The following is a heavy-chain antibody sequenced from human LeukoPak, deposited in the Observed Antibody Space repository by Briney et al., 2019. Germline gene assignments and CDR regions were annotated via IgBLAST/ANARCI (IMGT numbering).Heavy chain of an antibody. CDR2: IYYSGST. J-gene: IGHJ3*02. CDR1: GGSFSGYY. Sequence: PSETLSLTCAVYGGSFSGYYWSWIRQHPGKGLEWIGYIYYSGSTYYNPSLKSRATISVDTSKNQFSLKLSSVTAADTAVYYCARGAVVVIPRGAFDIWGQGTMVTVSS. V-gene: IGHV4-31*11. D-gene: IGHD3-22*01. CDR3: ARGAVVVIPRGAFDI.